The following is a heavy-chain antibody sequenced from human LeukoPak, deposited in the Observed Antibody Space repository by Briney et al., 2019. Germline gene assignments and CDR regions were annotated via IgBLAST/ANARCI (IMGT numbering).Heavy chain of an antibody. CDR2: IKRKTGGGTT. D-gene: IGHD2-15*01. CDR3: TTDRHKIVVVVAAYNGDFDY. J-gene: IGHJ4*02. Sequence: GESLTLSCAASGFTFSNSCMSWVRQPPGKGLEWVGRIKRKTGGGTTDYAAPVKSRFTISRDDSKTTLYLQMNSLKTEDTAVYYCTTDRHKIVVVVAAYNGDFDYWGQGTLVTVSS. CDR1: GFTFSNSC. V-gene: IGHV3-15*01.